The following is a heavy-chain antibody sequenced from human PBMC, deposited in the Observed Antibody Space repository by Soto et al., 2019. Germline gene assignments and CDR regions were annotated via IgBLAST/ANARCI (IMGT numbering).Heavy chain of an antibody. D-gene: IGHD6-19*01. V-gene: IGHV5-51*01. J-gene: IGHJ5*02. Sequence: GEFLKICWKGSEYSCTSYWIGWVRQMPGKGLEWMGIIYPGDSDTRYSPSFQGQVTISADKSISTAYLQWSSLKASDTAMYYCARQVVAGDNWFGPWGQGTLVTVSS. CDR3: ARQVVAGDNWFGP. CDR1: EYSCTSYW. CDR2: IYPGDSDT.